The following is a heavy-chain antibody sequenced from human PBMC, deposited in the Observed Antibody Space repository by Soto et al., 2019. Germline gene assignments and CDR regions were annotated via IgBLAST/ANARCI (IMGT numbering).Heavy chain of an antibody. CDR1: GFTFSSYA. CDR3: AKAFWAVAGTRYLDY. CDR2: ISGSGDST. Sequence: GGSLRLSCAASGFTFSSYAMSWARQAPGKGLEWVSGISGSGDSTPYAASVKGPFTNSRDHSRNTLYLQMNSLRAEDTAVYYCAKAFWAVAGTRYLDYWGQGTLVTVAS. V-gene: IGHV3-23*01. J-gene: IGHJ4*02. D-gene: IGHD6-19*01.